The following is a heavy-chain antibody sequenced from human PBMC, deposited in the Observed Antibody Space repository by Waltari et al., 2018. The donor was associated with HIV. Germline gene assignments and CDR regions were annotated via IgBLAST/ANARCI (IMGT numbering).Heavy chain of an antibody. D-gene: IGHD3-22*01. J-gene: IGHJ4*02. Sequence: RQAPGRGLEWVSSINGGTTGTFYAYSVKGRFTISRDSSKNTLYLQMNSLRAEDTAVYYCAKDRSYDSSGYFDYWGEGTLVTVSS. CDR3: AKDRSYDSSGYFDY. CDR2: INGGTTGT. V-gene: IGHV3-23*01.